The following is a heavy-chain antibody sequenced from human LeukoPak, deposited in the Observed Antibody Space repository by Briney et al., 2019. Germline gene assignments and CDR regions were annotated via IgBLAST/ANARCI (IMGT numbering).Heavy chain of an antibody. CDR1: GFTFSSYW. J-gene: IGHJ4*02. D-gene: IGHD6-19*01. V-gene: IGHV3-7*01. CDR2: IKQDGSDK. CDR3: ARAGYTSGYDY. Sequence: PGGPLRLSCVASGFTFSSYWMAWVRQAPGKGLEWLANIKQDGSDKYYVDSVKGRFTISRDNAKNSLYLQMNNLRVEDTAVYYCARAGYTSGYDYWGQGTLVTVSS.